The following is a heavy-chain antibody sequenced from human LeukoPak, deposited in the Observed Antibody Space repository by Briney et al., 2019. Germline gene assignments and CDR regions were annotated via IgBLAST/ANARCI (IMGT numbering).Heavy chain of an antibody. V-gene: IGHV1-2*02. D-gene: IGHD3-10*01. J-gene: IGHJ3*02. Sequence: GASVKVSCKASGYIFTAYYMHWVRLAPGQGLEWMGWINPNSGSTNYAQKFQGRVTMTRDTSITTAYMELSGLRSDDTTVYYCARVGAYYGSGSRVGWGAFDIWGQGTMVTVSS. CDR3: ARVGAYYGSGSRVGWGAFDI. CDR1: GYIFTAYY. CDR2: INPNSGST.